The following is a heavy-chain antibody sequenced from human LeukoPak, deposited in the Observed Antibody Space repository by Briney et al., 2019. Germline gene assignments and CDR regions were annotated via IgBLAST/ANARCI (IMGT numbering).Heavy chain of an antibody. CDR2: IKQDGSEK. Sequence: GGSLRLSCAASGFTFSSYWMRWVRQAPGKGLEWVANIKQDGSEKYYVDSVKGRFTISRDNAKNSLYLQMNSLRAEDTAVYYCARIYGSGSYYYYYMDVWGKGTTVTVSS. J-gene: IGHJ6*03. CDR1: GFTFSSYW. V-gene: IGHV3-7*01. CDR3: ARIYGSGSYYYYYMDV. D-gene: IGHD3-10*01.